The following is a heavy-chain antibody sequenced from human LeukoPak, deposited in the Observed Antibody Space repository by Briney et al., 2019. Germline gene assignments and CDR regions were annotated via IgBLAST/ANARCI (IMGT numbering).Heavy chain of an antibody. D-gene: IGHD3-10*01. V-gene: IGHV4-34*01. Sequence: PSETLSLTCAVYAGSFSGSYCTWLRQPPGKGLEWIGEINLSGRANYNPSLNRRATILLDTSKNQFSQNLSPGTAADTAVYYCARRPRGVIIKTWFDSWGQGTLVTVSS. J-gene: IGHJ5*01. CDR2: INLSGRA. CDR1: AGSFSGSY. CDR3: ARRPRGVIIKTWFDS.